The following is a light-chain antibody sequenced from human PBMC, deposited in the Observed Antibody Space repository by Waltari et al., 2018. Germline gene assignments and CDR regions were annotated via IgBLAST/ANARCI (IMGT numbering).Light chain of an antibody. V-gene: IGLV1-44*01. Sequence: QSVLAQPPSASGTPGQRTTIPCSGTTSNIGRNTVNRYQQFPGTAPRLLIYSNNQRPSGVPDRFSASKSGSSAALAIYGLHSEDEADYYCSTWDDRLTGVVFGGGTKVTVL. CDR1: TSNIGRNT. J-gene: IGLJ2*01. CDR3: STWDDRLTGVV. CDR2: SNN.